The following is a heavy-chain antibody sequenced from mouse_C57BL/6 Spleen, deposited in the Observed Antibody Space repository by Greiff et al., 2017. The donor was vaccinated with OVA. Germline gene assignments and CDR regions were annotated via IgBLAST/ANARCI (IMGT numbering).Heavy chain of an antibody. CDR1: GYAFSSSW. Sequence: QVQLQQSGPELVKPGASVKISCKASGYAFSSSWMNWVKQRPGKGLEWIGRIYPGDGDTNYNGKFKGKATLTADKSSSTAYMQLSSLTSEDSAVYFCARSDGYSSFAYWGQGTLVTVSA. CDR3: ARSDGYSSFAY. D-gene: IGHD2-3*01. J-gene: IGHJ3*01. V-gene: IGHV1-82*01. CDR2: IYPGDGDT.